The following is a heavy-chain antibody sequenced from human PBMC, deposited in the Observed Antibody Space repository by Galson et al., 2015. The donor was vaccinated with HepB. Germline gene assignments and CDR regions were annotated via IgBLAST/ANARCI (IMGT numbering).Heavy chain of an antibody. J-gene: IGHJ5*02. CDR1: GFSLSTSGVG. Sequence: PALVKPTQTLTLTCTFSGFSLSTSGVGVGWIRQPPGKALEWLALIYWNDDKRYSPSLKSRLTITKDTSKNQVVLTMTSMDPVDTATYYCAHRPVPAAPIPPAWFDPWGQGTLVTVSS. V-gene: IGHV2-5*01. CDR3: AHRPVPAAPIPPAWFDP. CDR2: IYWNDDK. D-gene: IGHD2-2*01.